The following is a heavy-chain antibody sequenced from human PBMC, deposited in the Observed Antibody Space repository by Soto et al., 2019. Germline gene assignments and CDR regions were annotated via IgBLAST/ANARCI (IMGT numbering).Heavy chain of an antibody. Sequence: EVQLVESGGGMVQPGESLRLSCAASGFTVSSHYMNWVRQAPGKGLEWVSLINTGGNTHYADSVEGRFTIFRDNSKNTLFLQMNSLRADDTAVYYCARSSGDYIESREFDYWGQGTLVTVSS. D-gene: IGHD7-27*01. CDR1: GFTVSSHY. CDR3: ARSSGDYIESREFDY. CDR2: INTGGNT. J-gene: IGHJ4*02. V-gene: IGHV3-66*01.